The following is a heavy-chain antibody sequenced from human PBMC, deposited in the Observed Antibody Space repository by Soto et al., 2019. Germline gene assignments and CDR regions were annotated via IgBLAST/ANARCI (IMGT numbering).Heavy chain of an antibody. CDR2: IHYSGST. CDR1: GGSINSYY. D-gene: IGHD6-6*01. J-gene: IGHJ5*02. V-gene: IGHV4-59*01. CDR3: ARGGLAARKGRWFDP. Sequence: PSETLSLTCTVSGGSINSYYWGWIRQPPGKGLEWIGYIHYSGSTNYNPSLKSRVTISIDTPKNQFSLKVNSMTAADTAVYYCARGGLAARKGRWFDPWGLGTQVTVSS.